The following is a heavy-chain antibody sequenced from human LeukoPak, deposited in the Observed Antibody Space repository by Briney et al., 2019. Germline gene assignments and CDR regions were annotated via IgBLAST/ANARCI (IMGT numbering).Heavy chain of an antibody. CDR1: GFTFNTNA. CDR2: ISGRTGGT. CDR3: AKDRRRFWSGYLDY. J-gene: IGHJ4*02. Sequence: PGGSLRLSCAASGFTFNTNAMSWVRQAPGKGLEWVSAISGRTGGTYYADSVKGRFTISRDNSKSTLYLQMNSLTAEDTAVYYCAKDRRRFWSGYLDYWGQGALVTVSS. D-gene: IGHD3-3*01. V-gene: IGHV3-23*01.